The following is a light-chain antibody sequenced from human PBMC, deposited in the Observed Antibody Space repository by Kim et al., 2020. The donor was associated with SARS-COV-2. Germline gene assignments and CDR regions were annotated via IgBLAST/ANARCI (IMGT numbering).Light chain of an antibody. CDR3: QHYGSTYRT. CDR2: GTS. J-gene: IGKJ1*01. CDR1: QSVSSRY. Sequence: FPGERATPACRASQSVSSRYFAWDQQRPGQAPRLLIFGTSSRATGIPDRFRGSGSGTDFTLTISRLEPEDFAVYYCQHYGSTYRTFGQGTKVDIK. V-gene: IGKV3-20*01.